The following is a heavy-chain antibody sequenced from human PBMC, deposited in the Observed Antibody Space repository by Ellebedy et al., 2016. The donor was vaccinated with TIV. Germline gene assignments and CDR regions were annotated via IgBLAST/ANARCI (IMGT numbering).Heavy chain of an antibody. Sequence: MPSETLSLTCTVSGGSISSGGYYWSWIRQHPGKGLEWIGYIYYSGSTNYNPSLKSRVTISVDTSKNQFSLKLSSVTAADTAVYYCASRIAARSFDYWGQGTLVTVSS. D-gene: IGHD6-6*01. CDR2: IYYSGST. J-gene: IGHJ4*02. CDR1: GGSISSGGYY. CDR3: ASRIAARSFDY. V-gene: IGHV4-31*03.